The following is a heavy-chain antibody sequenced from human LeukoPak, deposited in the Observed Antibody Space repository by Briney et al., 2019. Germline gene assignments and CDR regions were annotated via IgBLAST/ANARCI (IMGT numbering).Heavy chain of an antibody. J-gene: IGHJ4*02. CDR3: AKGLYYGSGNPNFDY. V-gene: IGHV5-10-1*01. Sequence: GESLKISCEGSGYSFTSFWITWVRQMPGKGLEWMGRIDPSDSYTNYSPSFQGHVTISADKSISTAYLQWSSLKASDTAMYYCAKGLYYGSGNPNFDYWGQGTLVTVSS. CDR1: GYSFTSFW. D-gene: IGHD3-10*01. CDR2: IDPSDSYT.